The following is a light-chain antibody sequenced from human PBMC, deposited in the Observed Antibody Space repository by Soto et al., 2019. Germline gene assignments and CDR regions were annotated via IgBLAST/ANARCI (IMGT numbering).Light chain of an antibody. CDR1: SSDVGNGQY. J-gene: IGLJ1*01. CDR3: SSYTASSTFV. V-gene: IGLV2-14*01. Sequence: QSALTQPASVSGSPGQSITISCTGTSSDVGNGQYVSWYRQCPGKAPKLMIYEVSNRPSGVSNRFSASKSGNTASLTISGLQAEDEGDYYCSSYTASSTFVFGTGTKVTV. CDR2: EVS.